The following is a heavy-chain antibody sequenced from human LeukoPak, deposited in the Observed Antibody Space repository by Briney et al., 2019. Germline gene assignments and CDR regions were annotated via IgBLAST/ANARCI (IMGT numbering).Heavy chain of an antibody. CDR3: AREMATITNYYYYYYMDV. CDR1: GFTFSSYS. J-gene: IGHJ6*03. V-gene: IGHV3-21*01. D-gene: IGHD5-24*01. Sequence: PGGSLRLSCAASGFTFSSYSMNWVRQAPGKGLEWVSSISSSSSYIYYADSVKGRFTISRDNDKNSLYLQMNSLRAEDTAVYYCAREMATITNYYYYYYMDVWGKGTTVTVSS. CDR2: ISSSSSYI.